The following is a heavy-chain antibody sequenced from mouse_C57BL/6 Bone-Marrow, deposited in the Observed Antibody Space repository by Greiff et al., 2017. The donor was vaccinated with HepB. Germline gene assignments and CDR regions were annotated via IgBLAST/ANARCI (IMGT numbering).Heavy chain of an antibody. D-gene: IGHD2-5*01. J-gene: IGHJ4*01. CDR1: GYTFTSYD. CDR3: ERWRAYYSNYDAMDY. CDR2: IYPRDGST. V-gene: IGHV1-85*01. Sequence: QVQLQQSGPELVKPGASVKLSCKASGYTFTSYDINWVKQRPGQGLEWIGWIYPRDGSTKYNEKFKGKATLTVDTSSSTAYMELHSLTSEDSAVYSCERWRAYYSNYDAMDYGGQGTSVTVSS.